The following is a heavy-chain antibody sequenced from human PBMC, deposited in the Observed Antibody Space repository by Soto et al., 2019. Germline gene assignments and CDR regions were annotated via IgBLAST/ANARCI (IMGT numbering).Heavy chain of an antibody. CDR1: GYSFTSYW. CDR3: ARNAPLQGSRGAPGDY. V-gene: IGHV5-51*01. J-gene: IGHJ4*02. D-gene: IGHD2-2*01. CDR2: IYPGDSDT. Sequence: PXESLKISCKGSGYSFTSYWIGWVRQMPGKGLEWMGIIYPGDSDTRYSPSFQGQVTISADKSISTAYLQWSSLKSSDTAMYYCARNAPLQGSRGAPGDYWGQGTLVTVS.